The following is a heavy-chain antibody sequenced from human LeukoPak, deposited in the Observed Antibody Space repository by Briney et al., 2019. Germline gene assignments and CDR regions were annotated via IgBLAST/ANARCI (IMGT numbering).Heavy chain of an antibody. Sequence: GASVKVSCKASGFTFTSSAVQWVRQARGQRLEWIGWIVVGSGNTNYAQKFQERVTITRDMSTSTAYMELSSLRSEDTAVYYCAACSSTGCVYYYYGMDVWGKGTTVTVSS. CDR1: GFTFTSSA. J-gene: IGHJ6*04. D-gene: IGHD2-2*01. CDR2: IVVGSGNT. V-gene: IGHV1-58*01. CDR3: AACSSTGCVYYYYGMDV.